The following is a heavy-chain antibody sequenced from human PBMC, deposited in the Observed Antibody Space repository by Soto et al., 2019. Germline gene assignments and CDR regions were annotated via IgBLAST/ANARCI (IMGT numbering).Heavy chain of an antibody. CDR3: AREDSIIIPAVSDF. CDR2: VSKSDYT. D-gene: IGHD2-2*01. V-gene: IGHV3-21*01. Sequence: PGGSLRLSCAASGFTFSSYAMSWVRQAPGKGLEWVSSVSKSDYTYYSDSVKGRFTISRDNAKNSVSLQMNSLRAEDTAVYYCAREDSIIIPAVSDFWGQGTLVTGS. J-gene: IGHJ4*02. CDR1: GFTFSSYA.